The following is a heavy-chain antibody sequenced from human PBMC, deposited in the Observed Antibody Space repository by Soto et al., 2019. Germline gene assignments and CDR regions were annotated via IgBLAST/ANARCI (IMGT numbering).Heavy chain of an antibody. D-gene: IGHD3-10*01. Sequence: PSETLSLTCTVSGGSISSSSYYWGWIRQPPGKGLEWIGEINHSGSTNYNPSLKSRVTISVDTSKNQFSLKLSSVTAADTAVYYCARGIVVRKYYYYMDVWGKGTTVTVSS. J-gene: IGHJ6*03. CDR1: GGSISSSSYY. V-gene: IGHV4-39*07. CDR2: INHSGST. CDR3: ARGIVVRKYYYYMDV.